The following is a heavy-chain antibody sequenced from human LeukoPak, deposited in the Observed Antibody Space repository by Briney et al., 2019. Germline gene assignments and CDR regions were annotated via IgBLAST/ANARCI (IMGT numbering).Heavy chain of an antibody. CDR1: GFTVSSYS. CDR3: ARDRDYDILTGYYFWFDP. J-gene: IGHJ5*02. Sequence: GGSLRLSCAASGFTVSSYSMNWVRQAPGKGLEWVSSISSSSSYIYYADSVKGRFTISRDNAKNSLYLQMNSLRAEDTAVYYCARDRDYDILTGYYFWFDPWGQGTLVTVSS. D-gene: IGHD3-9*01. V-gene: IGHV3-21*01. CDR2: ISSSSSYI.